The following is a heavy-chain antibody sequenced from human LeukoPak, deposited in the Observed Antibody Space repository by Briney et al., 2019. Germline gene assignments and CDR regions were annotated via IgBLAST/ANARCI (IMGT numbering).Heavy chain of an antibody. CDR2: ISWNSGSI. D-gene: IGHD6-19*01. CDR3: AKGGSGWYYFDY. V-gene: IGHV3-9*01. J-gene: IGHJ4*02. Sequence: GRSLRLSCAASGFTFDDYAMHWVRQAPGKGLEWVSGISWNSGSIGYADSVKGRFTISRDNAKNSLYLQMNSLRVEDTALYYRAKGGSGWYYFDYWGQGTLVTVSS. CDR1: GFTFDDYA.